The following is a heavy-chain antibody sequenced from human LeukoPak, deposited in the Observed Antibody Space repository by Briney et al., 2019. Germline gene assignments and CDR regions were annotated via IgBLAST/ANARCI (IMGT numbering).Heavy chain of an antibody. V-gene: IGHV1-18*04. J-gene: IGHJ4*02. D-gene: IGHD3-16*01. Sequence: VASVKVSCKASGYTFTSYGITWVRQAPGQGLEWMGWISTYNGNTNYAQNFQGRVTMTTDTSTSTAYMELRSLRSDDTAVYYCARGGRLGELFSPDYWGQGTLVTVPS. CDR1: GYTFTSYG. CDR2: ISTYNGNT. CDR3: ARGGRLGELFSPDY.